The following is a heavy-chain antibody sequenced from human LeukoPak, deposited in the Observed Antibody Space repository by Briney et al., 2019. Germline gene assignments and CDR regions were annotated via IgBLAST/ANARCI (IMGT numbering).Heavy chain of an antibody. J-gene: IGHJ4*02. D-gene: IGHD3-3*01. CDR1: GFTFSSYW. Sequence: PGGSLRLSCAASGFTFSSYWMHWVRQAPGKGLVWVSRINSDGSSTSYADSMKGRFTISRDNAKNSLYLQMNSLRAEDTAVYYCARSYDFWSGYFDYWGQGTLVTVSS. V-gene: IGHV3-74*01. CDR2: INSDGSST. CDR3: ARSYDFWSGYFDY.